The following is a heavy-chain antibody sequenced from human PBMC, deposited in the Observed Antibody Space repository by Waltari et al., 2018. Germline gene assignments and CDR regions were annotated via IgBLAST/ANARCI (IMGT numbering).Heavy chain of an antibody. D-gene: IGHD1-26*01. V-gene: IGHV3-74*01. Sequence: EVQLVESGGGLVQPGGSLRLSCAASGFTFSSYWMHWVRQAPGTGLVWVPRINSDGSSPSYADSVKGRFTISRDNAKNTLYLQMNSLRAEDTAVYYCAMREYSGSYSWGQGTLVTVSS. CDR3: AMREYSGSYS. CDR2: INSDGSSP. J-gene: IGHJ4*02. CDR1: GFTFSSYW.